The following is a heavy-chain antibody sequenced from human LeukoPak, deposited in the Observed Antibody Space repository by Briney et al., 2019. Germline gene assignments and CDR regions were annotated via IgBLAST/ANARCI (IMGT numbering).Heavy chain of an antibody. CDR1: GGTFSSYA. CDR3: AVLAAAGKSVD. V-gene: IGHV1-69*13. CDR2: IIPTFGTA. Sequence: EASVKVSCKASGGTFSSYAISWVRQAPGQGLEWMGGIIPTFGTANYAQKFQGRVTITADESTSTAYMELSSLRSEDTAVYYCAVLAAAGKSVDWGQGTLVTVSS. J-gene: IGHJ4*02. D-gene: IGHD6-13*01.